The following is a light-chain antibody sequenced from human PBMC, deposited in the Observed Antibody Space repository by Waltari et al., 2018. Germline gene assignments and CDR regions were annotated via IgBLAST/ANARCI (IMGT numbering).Light chain of an antibody. CDR3: QAWDSGVV. CDR1: KLGDKY. J-gene: IGLJ3*02. V-gene: IGLV3-1*01. Sequence: YELTQPPSVSVSPGQTASITCSGDKLGDKYVCWYQQRPGHSPEVVIYQDSLRPSGIPERFSGSNSGNTATLPISGTQPVDDADYYCQAWDSGVVFGGGTKLTVL. CDR2: QDS.